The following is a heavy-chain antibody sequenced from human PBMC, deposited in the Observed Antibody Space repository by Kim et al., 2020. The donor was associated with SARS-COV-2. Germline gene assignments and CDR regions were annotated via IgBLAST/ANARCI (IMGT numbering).Heavy chain of an antibody. D-gene: IGHD6-13*01. J-gene: IGHJ4*02. V-gene: IGHV4-59*08. CDR3: ARRRIAAAGTFDY. Sequence: NPSLKVRVTISVDTSKNQFSLKLSSVTAAATAVYYCARRRIAAAGTFDYWGQGTLVTVSS.